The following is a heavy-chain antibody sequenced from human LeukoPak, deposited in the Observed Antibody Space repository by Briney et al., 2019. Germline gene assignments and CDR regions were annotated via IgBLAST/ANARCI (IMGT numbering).Heavy chain of an antibody. Sequence: ASVKVSCKASGYTFTSYAMNWVRQAPGQGLEWMGWINTNTGNPTYAQGFTGRFVFSLDTSVSTAYLQISSLKAEDTAVYYCASRGSSIAVAGTAFDIWSQGTMVTVSS. J-gene: IGHJ3*02. V-gene: IGHV7-4-1*02. CDR3: ASRGSSIAVAGTAFDI. D-gene: IGHD6-19*01. CDR2: INTNTGNP. CDR1: GYTFTSYA.